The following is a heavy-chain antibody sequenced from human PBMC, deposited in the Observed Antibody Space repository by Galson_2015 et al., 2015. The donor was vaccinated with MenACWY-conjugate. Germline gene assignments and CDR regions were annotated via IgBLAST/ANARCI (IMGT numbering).Heavy chain of an antibody. V-gene: IGHV1-18*01. CDR2: ISAYNGNT. D-gene: IGHD4-11*01. J-gene: IGHJ6*03. CDR3: ARSGAGTVTTLPSYYYYMDV. CDR1: GYTFTSYG. Sequence: SVKVSCKASGYTFTSYGISWVRQAPGQGLEWMGWISAYNGNTNYAQKLQGRVTMTTDTSTSTAYMELRSLRSDDTAVYYCARSGAGTVTTLPSYYYYMDVWGKGTTVTVSS.